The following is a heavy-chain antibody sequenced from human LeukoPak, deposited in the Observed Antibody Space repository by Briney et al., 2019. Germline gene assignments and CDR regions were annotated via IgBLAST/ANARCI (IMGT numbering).Heavy chain of an antibody. CDR3: AREGAVADGWYYYMDV. D-gene: IGHD6-19*01. V-gene: IGHV3-11*01. CDR2: ISSSGSTI. J-gene: IGHJ6*03. Sequence: PGGSLRLSWAASGFTFSDYYMSWIRQAPGKGLEWVSYISSSGSTIYYADSVKGRFTISRDNAKNSPYLQMNSLRAEDTAVYYCAREGAVADGWYYYMDVWGKGTTVTVSS. CDR1: GFTFSDYY.